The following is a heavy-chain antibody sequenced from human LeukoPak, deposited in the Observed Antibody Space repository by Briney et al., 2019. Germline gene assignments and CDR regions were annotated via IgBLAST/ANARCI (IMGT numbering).Heavy chain of an antibody. CDR3: AKDFGYYDSSGYYPSYFDY. D-gene: IGHD3-22*01. V-gene: IGHV3-30*02. J-gene: IGHJ4*02. CDR2: IRYDGSDK. Sequence: GGSLRLSCAASGFTFSSYGIHWVRQAPGKGLEWVAFIRYDGSDKYYADSVKGRFTISRDNSKNTLYLQMNSLRAEDTAVYYCAKDFGYYDSSGYYPSYFDYWGQGTLVTVSS. CDR1: GFTFSSYG.